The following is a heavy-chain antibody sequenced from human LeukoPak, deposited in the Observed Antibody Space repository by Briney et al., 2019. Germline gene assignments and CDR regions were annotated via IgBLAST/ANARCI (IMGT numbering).Heavy chain of an antibody. J-gene: IGHJ4*02. Sequence: SVKVSCKASGGTSSSYAISWVRQAPGQGLEWMGGIIPIFGTANYAQKFQGRVTITADESTSTAYMELSSLRSEDTAVYYCARGVAEPTIFGRDWIEVRNFDYWGQGTLVTVSS. D-gene: IGHD3-3*01. CDR3: ARGVAEPTIFGRDWIEVRNFDY. CDR2: IIPIFGTA. V-gene: IGHV1-69*13. CDR1: GGTSSSYA.